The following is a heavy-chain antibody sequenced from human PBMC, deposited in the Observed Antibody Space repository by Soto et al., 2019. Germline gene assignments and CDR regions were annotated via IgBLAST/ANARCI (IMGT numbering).Heavy chain of an antibody. CDR2: IYSSGST. J-gene: IGHJ4*02. CDR1: GDSINGYY. V-gene: IGHV4-59*01. D-gene: IGHD3-16*01. CDR3: ARARYYGTKNDF. Sequence: QVQLQESGPGLVKPSETLSLTCNVSGDSINGYYWSWIRQPPGKGLEWIGCIYSSGSTKYSPSLRSRVSMSIDTPKSQFSLKLRSVTAADTAIYYCARARYYGTKNDFWGQGTLDTVSS.